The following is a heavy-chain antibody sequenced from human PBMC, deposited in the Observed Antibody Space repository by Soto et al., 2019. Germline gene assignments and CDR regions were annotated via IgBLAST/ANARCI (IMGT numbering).Heavy chain of an antibody. CDR1: GFTFSDYY. D-gene: IGHD1-26*01. CDR2: ISSSSSYT. V-gene: IGHV3-11*05. Sequence: QVQLVESGGGLVKPGGSLRLSCAASGFTFSDYYMSWIREAPGKGLEWVSYISSSSSYTNYADSVKGRFTISRDNAKNSLYLQMNSLRAEDTAVYYCARVSDGIVGYYFDYWGQGTLVTVSS. J-gene: IGHJ4*02. CDR3: ARVSDGIVGYYFDY.